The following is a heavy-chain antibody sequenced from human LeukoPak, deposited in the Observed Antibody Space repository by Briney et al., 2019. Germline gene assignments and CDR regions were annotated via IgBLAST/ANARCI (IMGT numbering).Heavy chain of an antibody. CDR3: ARSPIYYYGSGSYDY. V-gene: IGHV2-70*11. Sequence: SGPTLVNPTQTLTLTCTFSGFSLSTSGMCVSWIRQPPGKALEWLARIDWDDDKYYSTSLKTRLTISKDTSKNQVVLTMTNMDPVDTATHYCARSPIYYYGSGSYDYWGQGTLVTVSS. CDR1: GFSLSTSGMC. CDR2: IDWDDDK. D-gene: IGHD3-10*01. J-gene: IGHJ4*02.